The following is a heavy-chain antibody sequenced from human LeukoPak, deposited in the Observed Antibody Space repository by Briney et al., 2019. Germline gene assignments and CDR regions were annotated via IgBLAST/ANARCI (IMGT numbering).Heavy chain of an antibody. Sequence: ASVKVSCKASGYTFTSYYMHWVRQAPGQGLEWMGIINPSGGSTSYAQKFQGRVTMTRDISTSTVYMELSSLGSEDTAVYYCARDVRDSSGYYYYYYYMDVWGKGTTVTVSS. CDR3: ARDVRDSSGYYYYYYYMDV. CDR2: INPSGGST. J-gene: IGHJ6*03. V-gene: IGHV1-46*01. CDR1: GYTFTSYY. D-gene: IGHD3-22*01.